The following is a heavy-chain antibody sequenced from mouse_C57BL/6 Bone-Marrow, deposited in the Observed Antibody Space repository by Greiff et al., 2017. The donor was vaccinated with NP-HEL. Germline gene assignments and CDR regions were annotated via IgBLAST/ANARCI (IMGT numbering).Heavy chain of an antibody. CDR3: ARDLGYYGSDY. J-gene: IGHJ2*01. D-gene: IGHD1-1*01. CDR1: GFTFSSYA. CDR2: ISDGGSYT. V-gene: IGHV5-4*01. Sequence: EVQRVESGGGLVKPGGSLKLSCAASGFTFSSYAMSWVRQTPEKRLEWVATISDGGSYTYYPDNVKGRFTISRDKAKNNLYLQMSHLKSEDTAMYYCARDLGYYGSDYWGQGTTLTVSS.